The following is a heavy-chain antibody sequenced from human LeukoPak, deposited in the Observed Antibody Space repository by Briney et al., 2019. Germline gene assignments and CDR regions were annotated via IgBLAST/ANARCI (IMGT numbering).Heavy chain of an antibody. J-gene: IGHJ3*02. D-gene: IGHD2-15*01. CDR2: IRYDGSNK. CDR3: ARVGSGCSGGSCSTPFDAFDI. V-gene: IGHV3-30*02. CDR1: GFTFSSYG. Sequence: GGSLRLSCAASGFTFSSYGMHWVRQAPGKGLEWVAFIRYDGSNKYYADSVKGRFTISRDNSKNTLYLQMNSLRAEDTAVYYCARVGSGCSGGSCSTPFDAFDIWGQGTMVTVSS.